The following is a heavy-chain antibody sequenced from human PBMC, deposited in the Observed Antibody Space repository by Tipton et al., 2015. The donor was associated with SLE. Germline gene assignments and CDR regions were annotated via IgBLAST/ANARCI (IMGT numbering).Heavy chain of an antibody. CDR3: AKEQRGVMVVVPPVIPFDAFDI. J-gene: IGHJ3*02. CDR1: GFTFDDYV. Sequence: SLRLSCAASGFTFDDYVMHWVRQAPGKGLEWVAGISWDRGSIGYADSVKGRFTISRDNAKNSLYLQMNSLRAEDTALYYCAKEQRGVMVVVPPVIPFDAFDIWGQGTMVTVSS. V-gene: IGHV3-9*01. D-gene: IGHD2-2*01. CDR2: ISWDRGSI.